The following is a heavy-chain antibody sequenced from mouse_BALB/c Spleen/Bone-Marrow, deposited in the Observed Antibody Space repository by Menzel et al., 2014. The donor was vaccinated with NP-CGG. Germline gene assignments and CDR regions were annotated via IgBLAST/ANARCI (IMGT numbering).Heavy chain of an antibody. CDR3: TRYYSWYFDV. J-gene: IGHJ1*01. CDR1: GYTFTSYW. D-gene: IGHD1-1*01. CDR2: INPVNGRN. V-gene: IGHV1S81*02. Sequence: QVQLQQSGAELVKPGASVKLSCKPSGYTFTSYWIHWVKQRPGQGLEWIGEINPVNGRNDYNEKFKNKATLTVDKSSSTAYMQLSSLTSEYSAVYYCTRYYSWYFDVWGAGTTVTVSS.